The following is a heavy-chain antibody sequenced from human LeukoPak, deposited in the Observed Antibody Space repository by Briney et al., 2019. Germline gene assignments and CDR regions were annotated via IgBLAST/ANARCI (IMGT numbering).Heavy chain of an antibody. CDR1: GGSISSYY. CDR3: ARARINCSSTSCYSTPLYYYYYMDV. D-gene: IGHD2-2*01. V-gene: IGHV4-59*01. CDR2: IYYSGST. J-gene: IGHJ6*03. Sequence: SETLSLTCTVSGGSISSYYWSWLRQPPGKGLEWLGYIYYSGSTNYNPSLKSRVTISVDTSKNQFSLKLSSVTAADTAVYYCARARINCSSTSCYSTPLYYYYYMDVWGKGTTVTVSS.